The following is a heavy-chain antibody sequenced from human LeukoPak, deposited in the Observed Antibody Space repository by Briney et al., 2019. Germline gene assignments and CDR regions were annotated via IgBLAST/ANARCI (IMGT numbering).Heavy chain of an antibody. CDR1: GFTFSSYW. Sequence: PGGSLRLSCAASGFTFSSYWMSWVRQAPGKGLEWVANIKQDGSEKYYVDSVKGRFTISRDNAKNSLYLQMNSLRAEDTAVYYCARGFRYSSGCLDYWGQGTLVTVSS. CDR2: IKQDGSEK. V-gene: IGHV3-7*01. D-gene: IGHD6-19*01. J-gene: IGHJ4*02. CDR3: ARGFRYSSGCLDY.